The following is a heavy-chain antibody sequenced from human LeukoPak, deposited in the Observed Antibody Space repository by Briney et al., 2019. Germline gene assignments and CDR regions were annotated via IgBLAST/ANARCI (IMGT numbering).Heavy chain of an antibody. Sequence: GGSLRLSCAASGFTFSSYAMSWVRQAPGKGLECVLAIGGSGSRRYHADSVKGRFTISRDNSRNTLYLQMNSLRAEDTAVYYCARAYADSGDYEAYWGQGTLVTVSS. D-gene: IGHD4-17*01. J-gene: IGHJ4*02. CDR2: IGGSGSRR. CDR3: ARAYADSGDYEAY. V-gene: IGHV3-23*01. CDR1: GFTFSSYA.